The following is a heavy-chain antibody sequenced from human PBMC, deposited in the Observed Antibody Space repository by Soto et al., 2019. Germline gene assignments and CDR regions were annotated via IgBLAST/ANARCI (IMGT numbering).Heavy chain of an antibody. CDR3: ARVFGLGPIDY. V-gene: IGHV3-21*01. J-gene: IGHJ4*02. D-gene: IGHD3-16*01. CDR2: ISSSSSYI. Sequence: GRSLRLSCAASGFTFSSYSMNWVRQAPGKGPEWVSSISSSSSYIYYADSVKGRFTISRDNAKNSLYLQMNSLSAEDTAVYYCARVFGLGPIDYWGQGTLVTVSS. CDR1: GFTFSSYS.